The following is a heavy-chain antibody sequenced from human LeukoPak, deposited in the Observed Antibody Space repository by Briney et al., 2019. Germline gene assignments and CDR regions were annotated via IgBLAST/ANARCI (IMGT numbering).Heavy chain of an antibody. CDR1: DGSISSRSVY. CDR3: ARDLVTVTKGFDI. D-gene: IGHD4-17*01. J-gene: IGHJ3*02. CDR2: IYYSGTS. V-gene: IGHV4-39*07. Sequence: PSETLSLTCSVADGSISSRSVYWGWIRQSPGKGLEWIGSIYYSGTSYYNPSLKSRVTISVDTSKNQFSLKLSSVTAADTAVYYCARDLVTVTKGFDIWGQGTMVSVSS.